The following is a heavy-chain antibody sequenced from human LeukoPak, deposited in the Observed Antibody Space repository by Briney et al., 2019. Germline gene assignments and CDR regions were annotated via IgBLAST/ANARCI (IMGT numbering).Heavy chain of an antibody. J-gene: IGHJ4*02. CDR1: GGSISSYY. V-gene: IGHV4-59*05. D-gene: IGHD3-9*01. Sequence: SETLSLTCTVSGGSISSYYWSWIRQPPGKGLEWIGSIYYSGSTYYNPSLKSRVTISVDTSKNQFSLKLSSVTAADTAVYYCARDTYYDILTGYYSLFDYWGQGTLVTVSS. CDR2: IYYSGST. CDR3: ARDTYYDILTGYYSLFDY.